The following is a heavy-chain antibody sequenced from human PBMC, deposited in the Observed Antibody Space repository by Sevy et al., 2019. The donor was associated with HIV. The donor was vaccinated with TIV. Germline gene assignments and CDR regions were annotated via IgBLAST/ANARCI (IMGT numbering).Heavy chain of an antibody. Sequence: SETLSLTCTLSGGSFSDYYWTWIRQSPGKGLEWIGYIYRDGIVDYNPSLKSRVSILKDRSRSQLSLRLSSLTAADTAVYYCARRALGGPDIWGPGTVVTVSS. V-gene: IGHV4-59*01. J-gene: IGHJ3*02. CDR2: IYRDGIV. D-gene: IGHD6-25*01. CDR1: GGSFSDYY. CDR3: ARRALGGPDI.